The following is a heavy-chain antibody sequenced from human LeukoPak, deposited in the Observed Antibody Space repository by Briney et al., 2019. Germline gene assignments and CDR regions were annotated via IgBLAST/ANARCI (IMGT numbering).Heavy chain of an antibody. Sequence: ASVKVSCKASGGTFSSYAISWVRQAPGQGLEWMGGIIPIFGTANYAQKFQGRVTITADESTSTAYMELSSLRSDDTAVYYCARDPPNYYDSSGLNWFDPWGQGTLVTVSS. CDR2: IIPIFGTA. V-gene: IGHV1-69*13. CDR1: GGTFSSYA. D-gene: IGHD3-22*01. J-gene: IGHJ5*02. CDR3: ARDPPNYYDSSGLNWFDP.